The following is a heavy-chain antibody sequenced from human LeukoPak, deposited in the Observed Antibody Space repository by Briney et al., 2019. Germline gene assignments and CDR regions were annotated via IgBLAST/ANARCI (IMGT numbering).Heavy chain of an antibody. CDR2: ISWNSGSI. J-gene: IGHJ4*02. CDR1: GFTFDDYA. Sequence: GGSLRLSCAASGFTFDDYAMHWVRQAPGKGLEWVSGISWNSGSIGYADSVKGRFTISRDNAKNSLYLQMNSLRAEDTALYYCAKDTKAAAGTEIDYWGQGTLVTVSS. V-gene: IGHV3-9*01. D-gene: IGHD6-13*01. CDR3: AKDTKAAAGTEIDY.